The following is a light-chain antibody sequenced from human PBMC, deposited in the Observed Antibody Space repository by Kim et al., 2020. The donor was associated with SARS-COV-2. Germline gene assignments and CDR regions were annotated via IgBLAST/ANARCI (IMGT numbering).Light chain of an antibody. V-gene: IGLV7-43*01. CDR1: TGAVTSGDY. CDR3: LLYFGGAQWGI. J-gene: IGLJ2*01. CDR2: STN. Sequence: GTVTLTWASGTGAVTSGDYPNWFQQKPGQAPRALIYSTNYRHSWTPARFSGSLLGGKAALTLSGVQPEDEAEYYCLLYFGGAQWGIFVGGTQLTVL.